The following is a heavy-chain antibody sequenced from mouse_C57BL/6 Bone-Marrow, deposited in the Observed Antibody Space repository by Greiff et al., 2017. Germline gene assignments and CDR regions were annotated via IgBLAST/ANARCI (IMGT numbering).Heavy chain of an antibody. V-gene: IGHV2-2*01. CDR3: ARPMTLSY. J-gene: IGHJ3*01. CDR1: GFSLTSYG. CDR2: IWSGGST. D-gene: IGHD2-3*01. Sequence: VQLQQSGPGLVQPSQSLSITCTVSGFSLTSYGVHWVRQSPGTGLEWLGVIWSGGSTDYNAAFISRLSISKDNSKSQVFFKMNSLQADDTAIYYCARPMTLSYWGQGTLVTVSA.